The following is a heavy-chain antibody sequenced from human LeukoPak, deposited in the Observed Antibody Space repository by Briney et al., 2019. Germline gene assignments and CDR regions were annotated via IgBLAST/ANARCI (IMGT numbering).Heavy chain of an antibody. CDR1: GGSISSSSSSYY. Sequence: SETLSLTCTVSGGSISSSSSSYYWGWIRQPPEKGLEWIGSIHYSESSYYSPSLKSRVTISVDTSKKQFSLRLSSVTAADTAVYYCARILIAVAAPDYWGQGTLVTVSS. D-gene: IGHD6-19*01. V-gene: IGHV4-39*01. CDR3: ARILIAVAAPDY. CDR2: IHYSESS. J-gene: IGHJ4*02.